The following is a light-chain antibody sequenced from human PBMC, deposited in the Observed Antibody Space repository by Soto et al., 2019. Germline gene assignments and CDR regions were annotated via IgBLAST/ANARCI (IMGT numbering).Light chain of an antibody. CDR2: GAS. CDR3: QQYGNSRFT. Sequence: EIVLTQSPGTLSLSPGERATLSCRASQSVSSSYLAWYQQKPGQAPRLLIHGASSRATGIPDRFSGSGSGTYFTLTISRLEREDFAVYYCQQYGNSRFTFGPGNKVDIK. CDR1: QSVSSSY. V-gene: IGKV3-20*01. J-gene: IGKJ3*01.